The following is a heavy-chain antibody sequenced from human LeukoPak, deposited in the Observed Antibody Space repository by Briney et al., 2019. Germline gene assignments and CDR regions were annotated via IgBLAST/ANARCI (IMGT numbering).Heavy chain of an antibody. CDR3: ARFRCSSTSCYSHWFDP. V-gene: IGHV1-69*02. Sequence: SVKVSCKASGGTLSSYTISWVRQAPGQGLEWMGRIIPILGIANYAQKFQGRVTITADKSTSTAYMELSSLRSEDTAVYYCARFRCSSTSCYSHWFDPWGQGTLVTVSS. CDR2: IIPILGIA. J-gene: IGHJ5*02. D-gene: IGHD2-2*01. CDR1: GGTLSSYT.